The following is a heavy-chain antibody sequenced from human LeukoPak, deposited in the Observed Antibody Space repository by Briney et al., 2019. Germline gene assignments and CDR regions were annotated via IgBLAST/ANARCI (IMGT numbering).Heavy chain of an antibody. CDR1: GGSISRYL. J-gene: IGHJ4*02. V-gene: IGHV4-59*01. CDR3: ARVDPYYFDY. Sequence: PSETLSLTCTVSGGSISRYLWSWIRQPPGKGLEWIGNIHYSGSTNYHPSLKSRVTISVDTSKNQFSLKLSSVTAADTAVYYSARVDPYYFDYWGQGTLVTVSS. CDR2: IHYSGST.